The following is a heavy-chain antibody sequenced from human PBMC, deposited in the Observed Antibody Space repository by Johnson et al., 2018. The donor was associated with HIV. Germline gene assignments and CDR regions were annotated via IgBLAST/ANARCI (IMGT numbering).Heavy chain of an antibody. CDR2: ISYDGSNK. D-gene: IGHD3-3*01. V-gene: IGHV3-30*18. CDR3: TKGRIFGVVMEAFAI. CDR1: GFTFTSHG. J-gene: IGHJ3*02. Sequence: QVQLVESGGGLVQPGRSLRLSCAVSGFTFTSHGMHWVRQAPGKGLEWVAVISYDGSNKYYADSVKGRFTISRDNSTNTLYLQMNSLRAEDTAVYYCTKGRIFGVVMEAFAIWGQGTTVIVSS.